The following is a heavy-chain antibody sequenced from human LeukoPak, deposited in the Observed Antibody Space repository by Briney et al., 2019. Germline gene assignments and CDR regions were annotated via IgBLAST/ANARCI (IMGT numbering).Heavy chain of an antibody. V-gene: IGHV3-48*03. CDR1: GFTFSTYE. CDR2: ISSSGSTI. CDR3: ARLLKPMIRGVSAVEY. Sequence: GGSLRLSCAVSGFTFSTYEMNWVRQAPGKGLEWVSYISSSGSTIYYADPVMGRFTISRDNAQNSLYLQMNSLRAEDTAVYYCARLLKPMIRGVSAVEYWGQGTLVTVSS. J-gene: IGHJ4*02. D-gene: IGHD3-10*01.